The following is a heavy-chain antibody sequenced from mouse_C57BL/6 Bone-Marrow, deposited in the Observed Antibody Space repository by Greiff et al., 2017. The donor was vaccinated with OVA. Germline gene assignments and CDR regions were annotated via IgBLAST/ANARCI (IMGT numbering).Heavy chain of an antibody. Sequence: QVQLQQSGAELVKPGASVKLSCKASGYTFTSYWMHWVKQRPGQGLEWIGMIHPNSGSTTYNEKFKSKATLTVDKSSSTAYMQLSSLTSEDSAVYYCARWEFITTVVTTDCFDYWGQGTTLTVSS. CDR1: GYTFTSYW. V-gene: IGHV1-64*01. CDR2: IHPNSGST. D-gene: IGHD1-1*01. J-gene: IGHJ2*01. CDR3: ARWEFITTVVTTDCFDY.